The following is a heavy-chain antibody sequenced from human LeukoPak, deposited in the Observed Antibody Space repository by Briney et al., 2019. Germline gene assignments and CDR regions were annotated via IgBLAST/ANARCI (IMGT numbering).Heavy chain of an antibody. CDR1: GGSISSGGFY. Sequence: SETLSLTCTVSGGSISSGGFYWSWIRQHPGKGLEWIGYIFYSGSTYYNPSLRSRVTLSVDTPKNQFSLKLSSVTAVDTAVYYCARADLHYGSGTDFDYWGQGTLVTVSS. CDR3: ARADLHYGSGTDFDY. V-gene: IGHV4-31*03. CDR2: IFYSGST. J-gene: IGHJ4*02. D-gene: IGHD3-10*01.